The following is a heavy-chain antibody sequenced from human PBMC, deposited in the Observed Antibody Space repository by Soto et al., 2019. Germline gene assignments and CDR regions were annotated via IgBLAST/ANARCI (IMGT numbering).Heavy chain of an antibody. V-gene: IGHV3-30*04. D-gene: IGHD6-19*01. CDR2: IAFDGSYK. CDR1: RFTFSSHS. Sequence: QVQLVESGGGVAQPGRSLRLSCAASRFTFSSHSMHWVRQAPGKGLEWVAVIAFDGSYKYYADSVKGRFTISRDNSKNTLYLQMNSLRAEDTAVYYCARGAGIIVAGTSFEYWGQGTLVTVSS. J-gene: IGHJ4*02. CDR3: ARGAGIIVAGTSFEY.